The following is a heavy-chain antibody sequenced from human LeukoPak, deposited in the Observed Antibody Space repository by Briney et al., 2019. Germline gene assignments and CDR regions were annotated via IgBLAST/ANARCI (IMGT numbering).Heavy chain of an antibody. J-gene: IGHJ4*02. CDR3: ARLKGLFDYFDY. Sequence: GGSLRLSCVASGFTVSNKYMSWVRQAPGKGLEWVSVLYNAGSTYYADSVKGRFTISRDNSKNTLYLQMYSLRAEDTAVYYCARLKGLFDYFDYWGQGILVTVYS. V-gene: IGHV3-53*01. D-gene: IGHD3-22*01. CDR1: GFTVSNKY. CDR2: LYNAGST.